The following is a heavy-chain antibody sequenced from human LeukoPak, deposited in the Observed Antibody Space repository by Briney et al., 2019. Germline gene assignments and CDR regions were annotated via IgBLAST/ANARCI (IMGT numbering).Heavy chain of an antibody. V-gene: IGHV7-4-1*02. J-gene: IGHJ5*02. CDR1: GYTFTSYA. CDR2: INTNTGNP. Sequence: ASVKVPCKASGYTFTSYAINWVRQAPGQGLEWMGWINTNTGNPTYAQGFTGRFVFSLDTSVSTTYLQISSLKAEDTAVYYCARDPGDDIAVSGDPWGQGTLVSVSS. D-gene: IGHD2-2*01. CDR3: ARDPGDDIAVSGDP.